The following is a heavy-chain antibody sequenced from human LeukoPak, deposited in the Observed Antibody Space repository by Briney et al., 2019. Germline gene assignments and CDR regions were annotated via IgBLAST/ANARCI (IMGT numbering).Heavy chain of an antibody. V-gene: IGHV3-23*01. CDR3: AKMRFGRIVGATRGYFDY. J-gene: IGHJ4*02. Sequence: PGGSLRLSCEASGFTVSSSYISWVRQAPGKGLEWVSAISDSGGSTYYADSVKGRFTISRDNSKNTLYLQMNSLRAEDTAVYYCAKMRFGRIVGATRGYFDYWGQGTLVTVSS. D-gene: IGHD1-26*01. CDR2: ISDSGGST. CDR1: GFTVSSSY.